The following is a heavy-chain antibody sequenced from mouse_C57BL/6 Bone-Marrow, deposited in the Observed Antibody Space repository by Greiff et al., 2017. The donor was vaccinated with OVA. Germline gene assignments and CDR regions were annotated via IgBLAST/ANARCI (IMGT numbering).Heavy chain of an antibody. CDR1: GYTFTSYG. D-gene: IGHD1-1*01. CDR2: IYPRSGNT. CDR3: AIYGSSSDY. V-gene: IGHV1-81*01. Sequence: VQRVESGAELARPGASVKLSCKASGYTFTSYGISWVKQRTGQGLEWIGEIYPRSGNTYYNEKFKGKATLTADKSSSTAYMELRSLTSEDSAVYFCAIYGSSSDYWGQGTTLTVSA. J-gene: IGHJ2*01.